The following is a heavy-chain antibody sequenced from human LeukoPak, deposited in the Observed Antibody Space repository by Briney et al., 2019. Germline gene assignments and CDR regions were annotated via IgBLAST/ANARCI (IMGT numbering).Heavy chain of an antibody. Sequence: PSETLSLTCTVSGGSISSGGYYWSWIRQHPGKGLEWIGYIYYSGSTYYNPSLKSRVTISVDTSKNQFSLKLSSVTAADTAVYYCARVVEGIAAAGMLVNWFDPWGQGTLVTVSS. D-gene: IGHD6-13*01. CDR2: IYYSGST. CDR3: ARVVEGIAAAGMLVNWFDP. CDR1: GGSISSGGYY. V-gene: IGHV4-31*03. J-gene: IGHJ5*02.